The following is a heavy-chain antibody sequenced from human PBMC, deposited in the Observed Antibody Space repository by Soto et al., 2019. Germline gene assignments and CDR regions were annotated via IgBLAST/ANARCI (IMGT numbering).Heavy chain of an antibody. CDR1: GFTFSSYG. CDR2: IWYDGSNK. V-gene: IGHV3-33*01. CDR3: ARPPGTCSSPSYYYYGMEV. D-gene: IGHD6-6*01. Sequence: GGSLRLSCAASGFTFSSYGMHWVRQAPGKGLEWVAVIWYDGSNKYYADSVKGRFTISRDNSKNTLYLQMNSLRAEDTAVYYCARPPGTCSSPSYYYYGMEVWGQGATVTVSS. J-gene: IGHJ6*02.